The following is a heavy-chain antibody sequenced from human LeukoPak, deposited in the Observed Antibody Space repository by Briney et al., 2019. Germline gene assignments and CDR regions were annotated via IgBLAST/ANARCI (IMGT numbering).Heavy chain of an antibody. CDR2: ISYDGSNK. CDR1: GFTFSSYA. D-gene: IGHD1-26*01. V-gene: IGHV3-30-3*01. CDR3: AREVGATIGLVHAFDI. J-gene: IGHJ3*02. Sequence: HPGGSLRLSCAASGFTFSSYAVHWVRQAPGKGLEWVAVISYDGSNKYYADSVKGRFTISRDNSKNTLYLQMNSLRAEDTAVYYCAREVGATIGLVHAFDIWGQGTMVTVSS.